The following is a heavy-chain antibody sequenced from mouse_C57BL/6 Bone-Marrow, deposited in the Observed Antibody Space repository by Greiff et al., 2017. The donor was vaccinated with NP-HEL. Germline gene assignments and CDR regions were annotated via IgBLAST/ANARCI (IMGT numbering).Heavy chain of an antibody. CDR3: ARTLIYYYGSSYEEGAMYY. CDR2: IWSGGST. V-gene: IGHV2-2*01. J-gene: IGHJ4*01. CDR1: GFSFTSYG. Sequence: VQLQQSGPGLVQPSQSLSITCTVSGFSFTSYGVHWVRQSPGKGLEWLGVIWSGGSTDYNAAFISRLSISTHNSKSQVFFKMNSLQADDTDIYYCARTLIYYYGSSYEEGAMYYWGQGTSVTVSS. D-gene: IGHD1-1*01.